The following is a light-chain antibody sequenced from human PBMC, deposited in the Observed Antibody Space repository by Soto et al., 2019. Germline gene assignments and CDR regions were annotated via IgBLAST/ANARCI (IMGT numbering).Light chain of an antibody. CDR2: DVS. CDR3: CSYAAPYNVGV. CDR1: SSDVGGYNY. J-gene: IGLJ3*02. Sequence: QSVLTQPRSVSGSPGQSVTISCTGTSSDVGGYNYVSWYQQHPGKAPKVMIYDVSRRPSGVPDRFSGSKSGNTASLTISGLQAEDEADYYCCSYAAPYNVGVFGGGTKLTVL. V-gene: IGLV2-11*01.